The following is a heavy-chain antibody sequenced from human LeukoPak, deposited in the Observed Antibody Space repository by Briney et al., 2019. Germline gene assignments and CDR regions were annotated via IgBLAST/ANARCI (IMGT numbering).Heavy chain of an antibody. CDR2: ISSSSSTI. Sequence: GGSLRLSCAASGFTFSSYSMNWVRQAPGKGVEGVSYISSSSSTIYYADSVKGRFTISRHNAKNSLYLHMNSLRAEDTAVYYCARMDYWGQGTLVIVSS. V-gene: IGHV3-48*01. CDR3: ARMDY. CDR1: GFTFSSYS. J-gene: IGHJ4*02.